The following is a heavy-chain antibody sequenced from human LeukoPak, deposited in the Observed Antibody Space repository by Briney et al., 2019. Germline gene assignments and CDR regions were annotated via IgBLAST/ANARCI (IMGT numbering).Heavy chain of an antibody. CDR1: GGTFSSYA. D-gene: IGHD2-2*02. CDR3: ARGVVVVPAAIPDYYYGMDV. J-gene: IGHJ6*02. Sequence: SVKVSCKASGGTFSSYAISWVRQAPGQGLEWMGGIIPIFGTANYAQKFQGRVTITADESTSTAYMELSSLRSEDTAVYYCARGVVVVPAAIPDYYYGMDVWGQGTTVTVSS. CDR2: IIPIFGTA. V-gene: IGHV1-69*01.